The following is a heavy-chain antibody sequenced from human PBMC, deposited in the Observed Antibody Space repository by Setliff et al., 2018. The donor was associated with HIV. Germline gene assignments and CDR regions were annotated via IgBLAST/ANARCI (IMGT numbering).Heavy chain of an antibody. J-gene: IGHJ6*03. CDR3: ARGARLLTAYIDRWDYYYMRV. V-gene: IGHV4-34*01. Sequence: ETLSLTCAVSGGSFSVYYWSWIRQPPGKGLEWIGEINHSGSTNYNPSLKSRITISVDTSEDQFSLKLSSVTAADTAVYYCARGARLLTAYIDRWDYYYMRVWGKGTTVTVSS. CDR1: GGSFSVYY. CDR2: INHSGST. D-gene: IGHD3-9*01.